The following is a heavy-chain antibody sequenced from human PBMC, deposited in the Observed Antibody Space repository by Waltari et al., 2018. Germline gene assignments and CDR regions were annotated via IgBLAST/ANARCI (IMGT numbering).Heavy chain of an antibody. V-gene: IGHV3-15*01. CDR3: TTVGQRASYYYYYGMDV. J-gene: IGHJ6*02. Sequence: EVQLVESGGGLVKPGGSLRLSCAASGFTFSNAWMSWVRQAPGKGLEWVGRIKSKTDGGTTDYAAPVKGRFTISRDDSKNTLYLQMNSLKTEDTAVYYCTTVGQRASYYYYYGMDVWGQGTTVTVSS. CDR1: GFTFSNAW. CDR2: IKSKTDGGTT. D-gene: IGHD3-16*01.